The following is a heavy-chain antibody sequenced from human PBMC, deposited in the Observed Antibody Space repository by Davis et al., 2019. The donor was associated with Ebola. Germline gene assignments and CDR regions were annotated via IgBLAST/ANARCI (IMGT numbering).Heavy chain of an antibody. V-gene: IGHV4-4*02. CDR2: IYHSGST. CDR3: GGIPRY. D-gene: IGHD2-21*01. J-gene: IGHJ4*02. Sequence: SETLSLTCAVSGGSISTSNWWSWVRHPPGKGLEWIGEIYHSGSTNYNPPLKSRVTISVDTPKNQFSLKLTSVTAADTAVYYCGGIPRYWGQGTLVTVSS. CDR1: GGSISTSNW.